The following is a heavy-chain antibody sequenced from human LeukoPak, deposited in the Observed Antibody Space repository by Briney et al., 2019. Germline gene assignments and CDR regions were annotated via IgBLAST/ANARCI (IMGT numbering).Heavy chain of an antibody. CDR3: ARDRSSSSGWYVHEGMDV. J-gene: IGHJ6*02. D-gene: IGHD6-19*01. Sequence: GGSLRLSCAASGFTFSSYSMDWVRQAPGKGLEWVSYISSSSSTIYYADSVKGRFTISRDSAKNSLYLQMNSLRDEDTAVYYCARDRSSSSGWYVHEGMDVWGQGTTVTVSS. V-gene: IGHV3-48*02. CDR2: ISSSSSTI. CDR1: GFTFSSYS.